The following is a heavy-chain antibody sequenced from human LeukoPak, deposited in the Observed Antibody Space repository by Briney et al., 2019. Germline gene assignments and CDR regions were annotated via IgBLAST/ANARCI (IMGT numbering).Heavy chain of an antibody. CDR1: GYTFTGYY. CDR2: INPNTGDT. CDR3: ASYPRYISSPPFDY. V-gene: IGHV1-2*02. Sequence: ASMKVSCKASGYTFTGYYMHWVRQAPGQGLEWMGWINPNTGDTDYAQTFQGRVTMTRDTTISTAYMELSRLTFDDTAVYYCASYPRYISSPPFDYWGQGTLVTVSS. D-gene: IGHD5-12*01. J-gene: IGHJ4*02.